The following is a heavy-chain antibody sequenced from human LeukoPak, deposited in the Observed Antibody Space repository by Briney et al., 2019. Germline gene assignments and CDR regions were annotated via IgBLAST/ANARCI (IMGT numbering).Heavy chain of an antibody. D-gene: IGHD3-3*01. CDR3: ARSSDFWTDY. CDR1: GGSISSGGYY. CDR2: IYYSGST. J-gene: IGHJ4*02. Sequence: PSQTLSLTCTVSGGSISSGGYYWSWIRQHPGKGLEWIGYIYYSGSTYYNPSLKSRVTISVDTSKNPFSLKLSSVTAADTAVYYCARSSDFWTDYWGQGTLVTVSS. V-gene: IGHV4-31*03.